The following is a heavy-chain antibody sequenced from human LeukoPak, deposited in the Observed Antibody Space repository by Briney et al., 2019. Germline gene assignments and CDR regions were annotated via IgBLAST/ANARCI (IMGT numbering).Heavy chain of an antibody. Sequence: SETLSLTCTVSGGSISSYYWSWIRQPPGKGLEWIGHIYYSGSTNYNPSLKSRVTISVDTSKNQFSLKLSSVTAADTAVYYCARVARRVAVAGTLDYWGQGTLVTVSS. CDR2: IYYSGST. CDR3: ARVARRVAVAGTLDY. CDR1: GGSISSYY. V-gene: IGHV4-59*01. J-gene: IGHJ4*02. D-gene: IGHD6-19*01.